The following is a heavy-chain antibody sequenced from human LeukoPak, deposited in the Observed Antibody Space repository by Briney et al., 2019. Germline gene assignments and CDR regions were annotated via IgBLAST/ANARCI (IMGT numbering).Heavy chain of an antibody. CDR3: ARSGYYDSSGYLLAFDI. CDR1: GGTFSSYA. V-gene: IGHV1-69*05. Sequence: GASVKVSCKASGGTFSSYAISWVRQAPGQGLEWMGAIIPIFGTANYAQKFQGRVTITTDESTSTVYMELSSLRSEDTAVYYCARSGYYDSSGYLLAFDIWGQGTMVTVSS. J-gene: IGHJ3*02. D-gene: IGHD3-22*01. CDR2: IIPIFGTA.